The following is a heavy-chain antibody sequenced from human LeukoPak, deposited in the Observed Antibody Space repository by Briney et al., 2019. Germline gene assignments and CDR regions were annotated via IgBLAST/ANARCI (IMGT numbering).Heavy chain of an antibody. J-gene: IGHJ5*02. CDR2: ISAYNGNT. CDR3: AGHANSGSYHDWFDP. Sequence: ASVKVSCKASGYTFTSYGICWVRQTPGQGLECMGWISAYNGNTNYAQKLQGRVTMTTDTSTSTAYMELRSLRSDDTAVYYCAGHANSGSYHDWFDPWGQGTLVTVSS. V-gene: IGHV1-18*01. CDR1: GYTFTSYG. D-gene: IGHD1-26*01.